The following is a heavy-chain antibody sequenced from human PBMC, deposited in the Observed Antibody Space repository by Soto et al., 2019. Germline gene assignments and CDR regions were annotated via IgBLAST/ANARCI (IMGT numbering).Heavy chain of an antibody. Sequence: QVQVEQSGAEVKKPGSSVKVSCKASGGTFTTAAISWVRQAPGQGLEWMGGIMPIFRTADYAQKFQDRVSITADESTRTAYLERRSLRSEDTAVYYCARDKARPQLGGNYYYILDVWGQGTTVTVSS. CDR2: IMPIFRTA. CDR3: ARDKARPQLGGNYYYILDV. V-gene: IGHV1-69*12. J-gene: IGHJ6*02. D-gene: IGHD3-3*02. CDR1: GGTFTTAA.